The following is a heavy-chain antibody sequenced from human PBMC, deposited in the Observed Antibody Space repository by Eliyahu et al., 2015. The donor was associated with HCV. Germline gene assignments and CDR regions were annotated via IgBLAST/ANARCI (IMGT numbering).Heavy chain of an antibody. D-gene: IGHD1-1*01. CDR2: INPGNGIT. CDR1: GYTFTTYT. V-gene: IGHV1-3*01. CDR3: ARFRVTVETITXXXDX. Sequence: QVQLVQSGAEVKKPGASVKVSCKASGYTFTTYTIHWVRQAPRQRLEWMGWINPGNGITXYSQKFQDRVTITTDTSASTAYMEXSSLTAEDTAVYFCARFRVTVETITXXXDXWGHGTLVTVSS. J-gene: IGHJ4*01.